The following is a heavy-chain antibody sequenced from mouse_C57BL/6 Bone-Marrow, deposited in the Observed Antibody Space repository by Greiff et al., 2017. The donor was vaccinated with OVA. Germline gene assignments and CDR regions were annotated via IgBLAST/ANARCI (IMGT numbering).Heavy chain of an antibody. CDR3: ARLDAMDY. CDR1: GFTFSDFY. Sequence: EVKLVESGGGLVQPGGSLKLSCAASGFTFSDFYMYWIRQTPEKRLEWVAYISNGGGSNYYPDTVKCRFTISRDNAKNTLYLQMSRLKSEDTAMYYCARLDAMDYWGQGTSVTVSS. J-gene: IGHJ4*01. CDR2: ISNGGGSN. V-gene: IGHV5-12*01.